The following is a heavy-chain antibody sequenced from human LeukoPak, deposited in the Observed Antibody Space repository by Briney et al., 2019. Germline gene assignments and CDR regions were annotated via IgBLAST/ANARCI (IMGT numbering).Heavy chain of an antibody. D-gene: IGHD6-13*01. CDR1: GFTLSTYA. J-gene: IGHJ4*02. V-gene: IGHV3-48*04. CDR2: ISSSGSTI. Sequence: GGSLRLSCAASGFTLSTYAMSWVRQAPGKGLEWVSCISSSGSTIYYADSVKGRFTISRDNAKNSLYLQMNSLRAEDTAVYYCARSLEAGYSSSWYWGYWGQGTLVTVSS. CDR3: ARSLEAGYSSSWYWGY.